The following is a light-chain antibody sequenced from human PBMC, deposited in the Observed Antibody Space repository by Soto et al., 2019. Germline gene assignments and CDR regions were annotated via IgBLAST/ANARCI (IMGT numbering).Light chain of an antibody. J-gene: IGLJ2*01. CDR2: RDT. Sequence: SYELTQPLSVSVALGQRARLTRGGNNIGSKNVHWYQLNPGQAPVLVIYRDTNRPSGIPERFSGSNSGNTATLAISRAQAGDDADYYCQVWDSSTVVFGGGTKLTVL. V-gene: IGLV3-9*01. CDR1: NIGSKN. CDR3: QVWDSSTVV.